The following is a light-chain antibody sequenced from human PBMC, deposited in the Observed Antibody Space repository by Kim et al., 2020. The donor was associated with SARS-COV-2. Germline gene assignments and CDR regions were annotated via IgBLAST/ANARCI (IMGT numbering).Light chain of an antibody. CDR3: QHSYTTPWT. Sequence: GSVGDTVTIACRASEYINTYLNWYQHKPGKAPKLLIYTASTLHSGVPSRFSGSGSGADFTLTISSLQPEDFATYYCQHSYTTPWTFGHGTEVDIK. V-gene: IGKV1-39*01. J-gene: IGKJ1*01. CDR1: EYINTY. CDR2: TAS.